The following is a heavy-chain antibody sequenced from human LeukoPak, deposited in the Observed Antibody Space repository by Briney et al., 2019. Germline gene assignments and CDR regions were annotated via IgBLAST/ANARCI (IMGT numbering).Heavy chain of an antibody. CDR3: ARDQIIRGVRVFDY. V-gene: IGHV3-11*01. CDR1: GFTFRDYY. J-gene: IGHJ4*02. Sequence: GGSLRLSCAASGFTFRDYYMSGIRQAPGKGLEWVSYISSSGSTIYYADSVKGRFTISRDNAKNSLYLQMNSLRAEDTAVYYCARDQIIRGVRVFDYWGQGTLVTVSS. CDR2: ISSSGSTI. D-gene: IGHD3-10*01.